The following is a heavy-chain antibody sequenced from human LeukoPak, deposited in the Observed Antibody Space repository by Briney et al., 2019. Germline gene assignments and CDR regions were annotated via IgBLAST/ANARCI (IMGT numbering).Heavy chain of an antibody. Sequence: GSLRLSCAASGFTFSSYAMSWVRQPPGKGLEWIGEINHSGSTNYNPSLKSRVTISVDTSKNQFSLKLSSVTAADTAVYYCARGGPAYGDYGVGWFDPWGQGTLVTVSS. CDR1: GFTFSSYA. V-gene: IGHV4-34*01. CDR3: ARGGPAYGDYGVGWFDP. D-gene: IGHD4-17*01. CDR2: INHSGST. J-gene: IGHJ5*02.